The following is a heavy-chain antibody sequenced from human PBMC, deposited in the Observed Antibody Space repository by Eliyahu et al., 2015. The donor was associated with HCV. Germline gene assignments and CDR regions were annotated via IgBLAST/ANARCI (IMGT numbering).Heavy chain of an antibody. D-gene: IGHD3-10*01. Sequence: TAYGGTTEYAASVKGRFTISRDDSKSIAYLQMNSLKTEDTAVYYCTRGKYYYGHPWYYGMDVWGQGTTVTVSS. V-gene: IGHV3-49*02. J-gene: IGHJ6*02. CDR3: TRGKYYYGHPWYYGMDV. CDR2: TAYGGTT.